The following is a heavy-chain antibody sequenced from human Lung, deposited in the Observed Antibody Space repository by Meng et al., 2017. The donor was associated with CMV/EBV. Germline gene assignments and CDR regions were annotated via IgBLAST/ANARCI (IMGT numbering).Heavy chain of an antibody. CDR3: ATDKGEGFDP. Sequence: QRAGAGGGVVKPGGFLRLSCAGAGFTLSDSNMNWVRQAPGKGLEWVSSISSGSTSIYYADSVKGRFTISRDNAKNSLYLQMNSLRAEDTAPYYCATDKGEGFDPWGQGTLVTVSS. CDR1: GFTLSDSN. J-gene: IGHJ5*02. CDR2: ISSGSTSI. V-gene: IGHV3-21*01. D-gene: IGHD2-21*01.